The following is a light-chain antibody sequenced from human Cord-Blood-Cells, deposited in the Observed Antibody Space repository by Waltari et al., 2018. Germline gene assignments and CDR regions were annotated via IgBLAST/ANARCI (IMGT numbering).Light chain of an antibody. J-gene: IGLJ3*02. CDR1: SSDVGSYNL. CDR3: CSYAGSSTL. CDR2: EGS. V-gene: IGLV2-23*01. Sequence: QSALTQPASVSGSPGPSITISCPGTSSDVGSYNLVSWYQQHPGKAPKLMIYEGSKRPSGVSNRFSGSKSGNTASLTISGLQAEDEADYYCCSYAGSSTLFGGGTKLTVL.